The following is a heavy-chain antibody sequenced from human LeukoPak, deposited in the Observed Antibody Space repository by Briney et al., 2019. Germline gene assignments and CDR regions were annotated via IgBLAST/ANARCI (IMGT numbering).Heavy chain of an antibody. CDR2: VNNDGSTT. Sequence: GGSLRLSCAASGFTFSSYWMHWVRQAPGKGLVWVSRVNNDGSTTTYADSVKGRFTISRDNAKNTIYLQMNSLRAEDTAVYYWARGGWGTATDYWGQGTLVTVSS. CDR1: GFTFSSYW. CDR3: ARGGWGTATDY. V-gene: IGHV3-74*01. D-gene: IGHD1-1*01. J-gene: IGHJ4*02.